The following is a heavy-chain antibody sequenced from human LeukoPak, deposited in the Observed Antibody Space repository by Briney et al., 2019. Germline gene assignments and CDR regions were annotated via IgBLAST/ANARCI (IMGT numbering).Heavy chain of an antibody. J-gene: IGHJ4*02. Sequence: SQTLSLTCAVSGGSISSGGYSWSWIRQPPGKGLEWIGYIYYSGSTYYNPSLKSRVTISVDTSKTQFSLKLNSVTAADTAVYYCARVGCSGGSCYDYWGQGTLVTVSS. CDR3: ARVGCSGGSCYDY. D-gene: IGHD2-15*01. V-gene: IGHV4-30-4*07. CDR1: GGSISSGGYS. CDR2: IYYSGST.